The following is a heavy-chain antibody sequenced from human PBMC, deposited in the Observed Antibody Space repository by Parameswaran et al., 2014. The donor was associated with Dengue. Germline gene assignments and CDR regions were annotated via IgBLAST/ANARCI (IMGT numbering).Heavy chain of an antibody. Sequence: VRQAPGKGLEWIGSIYYSGSTYYNPSLKSRVTISVDTSKNQFSLKLSSVTAADTAVYYCARLGGRYYDYVWGSYRYNGDYYYGMDVWGQGTTVTVSS. CDR3: ARLGGRYYDYVWGSYRYNGDYYYGMDV. V-gene: IGHV4-39*01. D-gene: IGHD3-16*02. CDR2: IYYSGST. J-gene: IGHJ6*02.